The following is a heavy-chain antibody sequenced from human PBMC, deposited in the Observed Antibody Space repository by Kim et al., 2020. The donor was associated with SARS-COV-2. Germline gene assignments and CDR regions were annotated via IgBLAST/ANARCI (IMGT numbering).Heavy chain of an antibody. CDR1: GGSISSGGYY. J-gene: IGHJ4*02. Sequence: SETLSLTCTVSGGSISSGGYYWSWIRQHPGKGLEWIGYIYYSGSTYYNPSLKSRVTISVDTSKNQFSLKLSSVTAADTAVYYCARGPGIQLWLDYWGQGTLVTVSS. V-gene: IGHV4-31*03. D-gene: IGHD5-18*01. CDR2: IYYSGST. CDR3: ARGPGIQLWLDY.